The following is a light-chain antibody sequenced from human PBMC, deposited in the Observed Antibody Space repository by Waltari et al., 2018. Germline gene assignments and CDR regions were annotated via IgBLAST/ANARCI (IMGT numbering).Light chain of an antibody. CDR2: GAS. CDR3: QQYGSSIMYT. V-gene: IGKV3-20*01. CDR1: PSLSRSR. J-gene: IGKJ2*01. Sequence: VLTQSPGTLSLAPGERATLSCRAGPSLSRSRLAWYLHKPGQAPRLPIYGASVRATGIPDRFSGSGSGTDFTLTISGVEPEDFAVYYCQQYGSSIMYTFGQGTRLEIK.